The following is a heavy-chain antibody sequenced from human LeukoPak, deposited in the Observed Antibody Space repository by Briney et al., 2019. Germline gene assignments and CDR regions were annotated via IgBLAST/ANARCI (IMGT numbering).Heavy chain of an antibody. CDR2: ISHSGST. CDR1: GGSFSDYF. V-gene: IGHV4-34*01. J-gene: IGHJ4*02. D-gene: IGHD3-22*01. CDR3: VTYYYGSSAPKRNY. Sequence: SETLSLTCAVYGGSFSDYFWSWIRQPPGKGLEWIGEISHSGSTTYNPSLRDRVTISGDTSKKQFSLKLSSVTAADTAVYYCVTYYYGSSAPKRNYWGQGVLVTVSS.